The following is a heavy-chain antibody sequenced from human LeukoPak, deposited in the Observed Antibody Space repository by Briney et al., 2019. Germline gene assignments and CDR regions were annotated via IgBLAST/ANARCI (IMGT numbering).Heavy chain of an antibody. V-gene: IGHV3-30-3*01. D-gene: IGHD6-19*01. CDR3: AKASTRGVAGPNWFDP. J-gene: IGHJ5*02. Sequence: GRSLRLSCAASGFTFSSYAMHWVRQAPGKGLEWVAVISYDGSNKYYADSVKGRFTISRDNSKNTLYLQMNSLRAEDTAVYYCAKASTRGVAGPNWFDPWGQGTLVTVSS. CDR1: GFTFSSYA. CDR2: ISYDGSNK.